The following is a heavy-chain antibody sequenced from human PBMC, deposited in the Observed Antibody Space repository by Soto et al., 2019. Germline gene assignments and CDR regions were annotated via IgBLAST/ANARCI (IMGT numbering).Heavy chain of an antibody. J-gene: IGHJ6*02. CDR1: GYNFTMYA. V-gene: IGHV1-3*04. CDR2: INTGNGNT. Sequence: QVQLVQSGAEVKKPGASVKVSCKASGYNFTMYAMIWVRQAPGQRPEWMGGINTGNGNTKYSPKLQGRVTITRDTSASTAYMELSSLKSEDTAVYYCARGARLYYAYYGMDGWGQGSTVTVSS. D-gene: IGHD2-21*01. CDR3: ARGARLYYAYYGMDG.